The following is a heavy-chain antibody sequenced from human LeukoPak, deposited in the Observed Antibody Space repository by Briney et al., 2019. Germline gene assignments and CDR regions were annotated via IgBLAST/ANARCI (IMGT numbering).Heavy chain of an antibody. Sequence: GGSLRLSCAASGFTFDDYGMSWVRQAPGKGLEWVSIIYSGGSTFYADSVKGRFTISRDNSKNTLYLQMNSLRAEDTAVYYCARGGSYLSAFDIWGQGTMVTVSS. V-gene: IGHV3-53*01. J-gene: IGHJ3*02. CDR3: ARGGSYLSAFDI. D-gene: IGHD1-26*01. CDR2: IYSGGST. CDR1: GFTFDDYG.